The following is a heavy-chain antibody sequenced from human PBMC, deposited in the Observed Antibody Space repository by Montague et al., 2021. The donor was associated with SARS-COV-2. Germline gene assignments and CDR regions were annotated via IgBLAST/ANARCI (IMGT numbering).Heavy chain of an antibody. CDR3: ARGRDQLGWFDP. J-gene: IGHJ5*02. CDR2: MSYSGTT. CDR1: GGSISSYY. V-gene: IGHV4-59*01. D-gene: IGHD7-27*01. Sequence: ETLSLTCTVSGGSISSYYWSWFRQPPGKGLEWIGYMSYSGTTNYNPSLRSRLTMSIDTSKDQLSLKLSSLTAADAAVYYCARGRDQLGWFDPWGQGTLVTVSS.